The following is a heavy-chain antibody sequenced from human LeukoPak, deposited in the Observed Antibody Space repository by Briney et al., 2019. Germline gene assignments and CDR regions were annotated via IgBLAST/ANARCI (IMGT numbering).Heavy chain of an antibody. D-gene: IGHD3-10*01. V-gene: IGHV7-4-1*02. CDR3: ARNNADGEGRFSY. Sequence: ASVKVSCKASGYSFIKYDMNWVRQAPGQGLEWMGWINTNTGNPTYAQGFTGRFVFSLDTSVSTAYLQISGLKAEDTAVYYCARNNADGEGRFSYWGQGTLVTVSS. CDR1: GYSFIKYD. J-gene: IGHJ4*02. CDR2: INTNTGNP.